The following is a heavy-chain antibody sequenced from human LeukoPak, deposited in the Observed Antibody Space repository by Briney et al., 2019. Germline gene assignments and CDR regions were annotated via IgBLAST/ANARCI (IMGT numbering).Heavy chain of an antibody. CDR2: INTNTGNP. CDR1: GYTFTSHA. V-gene: IGHV7-4-1*02. Sequence: ASVKVSCKASGYTFTSHAMNWVRQAPGQGLEWMGWINTNTGNPTYAQGFTGRFVFSLDTSVSTAYLQISSLKAEDTAVYYCARSTDYYDSSGYSSSDAFDIWGQGTMVTVSS. CDR3: ARSTDYYDSSGYSSSDAFDI. J-gene: IGHJ3*02. D-gene: IGHD3-22*01.